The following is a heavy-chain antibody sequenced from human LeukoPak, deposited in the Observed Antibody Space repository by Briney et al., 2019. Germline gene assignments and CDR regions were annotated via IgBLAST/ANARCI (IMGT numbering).Heavy chain of an antibody. Sequence: ASVKVSCKASGSTFTGYYMHWVRQAPGQGLEWMGWINPNSGGTNYAQKFQGRVTMNRDTSISTAYMELSRLRSDDTAVYYCARDLGGFGYGGNDAFDIWGQGTMVTVSS. CDR1: GSTFTGYY. J-gene: IGHJ3*02. CDR3: ARDLGGFGYGGNDAFDI. D-gene: IGHD4-23*01. V-gene: IGHV1-2*02. CDR2: INPNSGGT.